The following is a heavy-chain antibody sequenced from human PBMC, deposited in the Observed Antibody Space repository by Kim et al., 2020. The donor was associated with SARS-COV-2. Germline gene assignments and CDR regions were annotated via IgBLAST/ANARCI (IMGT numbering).Heavy chain of an antibody. Sequence: GGSLRLSCTASGFTFGDYAMSWVRQAPGKGLEWVGFIRSKAYTGTTEYAASVKGRFTMSRDDSKSIAYLQMNSLKTEDTAVYYCTRGQRSSMIGVVYHFDYWGQGILVTVSS. D-gene: IGHD3-22*01. V-gene: IGHV3-49*04. CDR2: IRSKAYTGTT. CDR1: GFTFGDYA. J-gene: IGHJ4*02. CDR3: TRGQRSSMIGVVYHFDY.